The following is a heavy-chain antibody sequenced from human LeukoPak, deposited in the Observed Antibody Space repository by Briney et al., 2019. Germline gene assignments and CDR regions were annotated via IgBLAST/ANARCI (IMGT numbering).Heavy chain of an antibody. V-gene: IGHV5-51*01. D-gene: IGHD3-10*01. CDR1: GYSFTSYW. CDR2: IYPGDSDT. CDR3: ARQGLWYYYGSGSYYNPYYFDY. Sequence: PGESLKISCKGSGYSFTSYWIAWVRQMPGKGLEWMGIIYPGDSDTRYSPSFQGQVTISADKSISTAYLQWSSLKASDTAMYYCARQGLWYYYGSGSYYNPYYFDYWGQGTLVTVSS. J-gene: IGHJ4*02.